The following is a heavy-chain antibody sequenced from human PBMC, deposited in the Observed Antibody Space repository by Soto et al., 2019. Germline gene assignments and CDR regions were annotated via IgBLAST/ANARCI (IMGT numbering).Heavy chain of an antibody. J-gene: IGHJ6*03. CDR2: ISSNGGST. Sequence: GGSLRLSCAASGFTFSSYAMHWVRQAPGKGLEYVSAISSNGGSTYYANSVKGRFTISRDNSKNTLYLQMGSLRAEDMAVYYCARDHGLTTVDDYYYYYMDVWGKGTTVTVSS. V-gene: IGHV3-64*01. D-gene: IGHD4-4*01. CDR3: ARDHGLTTVDDYYYYYMDV. CDR1: GFTFSSYA.